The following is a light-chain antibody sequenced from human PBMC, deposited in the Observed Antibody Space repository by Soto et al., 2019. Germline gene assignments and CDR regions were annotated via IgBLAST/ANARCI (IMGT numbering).Light chain of an antibody. Sequence: EIVLTPSPATLSLSPGERATLSCRASQSVSRYLAWYQQKPGQAPRLLIYGASNRATGIPDKFSGSGPGTDFTLTISRLEPEDFAVYYCQPYNNWPLTFGGGTKVDIK. J-gene: IGKJ4*01. CDR3: QPYNNWPLT. CDR1: QSVSRY. V-gene: IGKV3D-11*02. CDR2: GAS.